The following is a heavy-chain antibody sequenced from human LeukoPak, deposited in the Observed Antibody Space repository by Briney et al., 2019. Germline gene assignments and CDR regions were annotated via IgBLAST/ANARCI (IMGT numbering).Heavy chain of an antibody. CDR3: ARVMGNYASDY. D-gene: IGHD1-7*01. CDR1: GFSFSDYY. Sequence: NPGGSQRLSCAASGFSFSDYYMSWIRQAPGKGLEWVSYISSSGDTMSYADSVKGRFTISRDNAKNSLYLQMSSLRAEDAAIYYCARVMGNYASDYWGQGALVTVSS. CDR2: ISSSGDTM. J-gene: IGHJ4*02. V-gene: IGHV3-11*04.